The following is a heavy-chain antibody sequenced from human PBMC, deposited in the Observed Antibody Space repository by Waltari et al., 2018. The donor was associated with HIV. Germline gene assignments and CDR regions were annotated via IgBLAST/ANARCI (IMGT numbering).Heavy chain of an antibody. V-gene: IGHV4-38-2*01. Sequence: QVQLQESGPGLVKPSQTLSLTCAVSGYSISTAFYWGWIRQSPGKGLDWIASIYHSGSTYHNPSLRRRATISGDPSKNQFSLNPRSVTAADTGVYYCARGQYSGSYYALVDYFDYWGQGTQITVSS. D-gene: IGHD1-26*01. CDR1: GYSISTAFY. J-gene: IGHJ4*02. CDR3: ARGQYSGSYYALVDYFDY. CDR2: IYHSGST.